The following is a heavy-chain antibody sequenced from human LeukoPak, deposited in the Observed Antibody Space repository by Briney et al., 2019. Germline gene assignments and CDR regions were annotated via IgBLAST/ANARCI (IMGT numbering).Heavy chain of an antibody. CDR1: GYTFTSYG. CDR3: ARTPPPIIVGAHYFDY. Sequence: ASVKVSCKASGYTFTSYGISWVRQAPGQGLEWMGWISAYNGNTNYAQKLQGRVTMTTDTSTSTAYMELRSLRSDDTAVYYCARTPPPIIVGAHYFDYWGQGTLVTVSS. V-gene: IGHV1-18*01. CDR2: ISAYNGNT. D-gene: IGHD1-26*01. J-gene: IGHJ4*02.